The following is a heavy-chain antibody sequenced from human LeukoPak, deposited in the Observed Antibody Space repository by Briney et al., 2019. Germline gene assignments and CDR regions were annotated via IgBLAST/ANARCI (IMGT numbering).Heavy chain of an antibody. CDR2: IYYSGST. V-gene: IGHV4-39*02. J-gene: IGHJ4*02. Sequence: PSETLSLTCTVSGGSISSSSYYWGWIRQPPGKGLEWIGSIYYSGSTYYNPSLKSRVTISVDTSKNQFSLKLSSVTAADTAVYYCARDSPHSSSWYLSDWGQGTLVTVSS. CDR1: GGSISSSSYY. CDR3: ARDSPHSSSWYLSD. D-gene: IGHD6-13*01.